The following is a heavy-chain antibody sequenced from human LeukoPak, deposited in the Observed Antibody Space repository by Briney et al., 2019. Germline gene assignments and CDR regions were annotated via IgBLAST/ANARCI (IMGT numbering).Heavy chain of an antibody. CDR3: ARGVVAATFYYYMDV. CDR2: INPNGGGT. J-gene: IGHJ6*03. Sequence: ASMKVSCKASGYTFTDYYIYWVRQAPGQGLEWMGWINPNGGGTKYAAKFQGRVTMTRDSSISTAYMELSILRSDDTAVYYCARGVVAATFYYYMDVWGKGTTVTVSS. D-gene: IGHD2-15*01. V-gene: IGHV1-2*02. CDR1: GYTFTDYY.